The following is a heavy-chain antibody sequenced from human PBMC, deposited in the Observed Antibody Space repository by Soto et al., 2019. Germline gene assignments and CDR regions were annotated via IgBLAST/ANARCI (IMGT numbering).Heavy chain of an antibody. CDR3: ARPRYYDFWSGYYGSFDY. CDR2: IYYSGST. CDR1: GGSISSSSYY. J-gene: IGHJ4*02. Sequence: PSETLSLTCTVSGGSISSSSYYWGWIRQPPGKGLEWIGSIYYSGSTYYNPSLKSRVTISVDTSKNQFSLKLSSVTAADTAVYYCARPRYYDFWSGYYGSFDYWGQGTLVTVSS. V-gene: IGHV4-39*01. D-gene: IGHD3-3*01.